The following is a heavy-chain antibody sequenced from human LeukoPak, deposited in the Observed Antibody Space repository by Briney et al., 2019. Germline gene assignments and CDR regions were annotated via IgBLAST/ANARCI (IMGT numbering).Heavy chain of an antibody. CDR1: GYTFPSYF. CDR2: VNPTGGST. Sequence: ASVKVSCKASGYTFPSYFMHWVRQAPGQGLEWMGIVNPTGGSTTYAQKFQGRVTMTRDTSTSTVYMELSSLRSDDTAVYYCARTAARRFDYWGQGTLVTVSS. J-gene: IGHJ4*02. V-gene: IGHV1-46*01. CDR3: ARTAARRFDY. D-gene: IGHD6-6*01.